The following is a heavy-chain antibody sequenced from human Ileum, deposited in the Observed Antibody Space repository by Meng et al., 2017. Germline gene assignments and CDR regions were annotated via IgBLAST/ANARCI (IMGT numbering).Heavy chain of an antibody. D-gene: IGHD3-22*01. Sequence: QVPLQEQGQRLVKPSGTLCLTCVVSGTWWSWVRQPPGKGLEWIGEIFQSGRTNYNPSLKSRVTISIDKSKSQISLQLSAVTAADTAVYSCATSNDRDVYYLGYWGQGTLVTVSS. CDR3: ATSNDRDVYYLGY. J-gene: IGHJ4*02. CDR1: GTW. V-gene: IGHV4-4*02. CDR2: IFQSGRT.